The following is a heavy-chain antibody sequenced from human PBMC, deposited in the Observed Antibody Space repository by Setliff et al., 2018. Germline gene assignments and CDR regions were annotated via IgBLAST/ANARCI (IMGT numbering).Heavy chain of an antibody. Sequence: ASVKVSCKASGYTFTDFGINWVRQAPGQGLEWVGWISPYSGNTYSAQRFQGRVTMTTDPSTTTAYLELRSLTSDDTAVYYCSRLVRYCTTTSCQGASGAELWGQGTLVTVSS. D-gene: IGHD2-2*01. V-gene: IGHV1-18*04. CDR2: ISPYSGNT. CDR3: SRLVRYCTTTSCQGASGAEL. CDR1: GYTFTDFG. J-gene: IGHJ4*02.